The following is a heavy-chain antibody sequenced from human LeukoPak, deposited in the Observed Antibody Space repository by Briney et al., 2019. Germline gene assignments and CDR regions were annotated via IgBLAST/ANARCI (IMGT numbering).Heavy chain of an antibody. V-gene: IGHV1-69*05. CDR2: IIPIFGTA. Sequence: GASVRVSCKASGGTFSSYAISWVRQAPGQGLEWMGGIIPIFGTANYAQKFQGRVTITTDESTSTAYMELSSLRSEDTAVYYCARVTRTTRALDYWGQGTLVTVSS. CDR3: ARVTRTTRALDY. D-gene: IGHD4-11*01. J-gene: IGHJ4*02. CDR1: GGTFSSYA.